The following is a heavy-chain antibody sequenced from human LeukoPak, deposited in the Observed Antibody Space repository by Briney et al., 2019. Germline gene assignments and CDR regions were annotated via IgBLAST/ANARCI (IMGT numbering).Heavy chain of an antibody. CDR1: GFTFSSYG. Sequence: GGSLRLSCAASGFTFSSYGMHWVRQAPGKVLEWVAVIWYDGSNKYYADSVKGRFTISRDNSKNTLYLQMNSLRAEDTAVYYCARELFGAFDIWGQGTMVTVSS. CDR3: ARELFGAFDI. D-gene: IGHD3-3*01. CDR2: IWYDGSNK. J-gene: IGHJ3*02. V-gene: IGHV3-33*01.